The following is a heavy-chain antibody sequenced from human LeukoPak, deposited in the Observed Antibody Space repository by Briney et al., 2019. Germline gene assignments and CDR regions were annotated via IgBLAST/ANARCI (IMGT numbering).Heavy chain of an antibody. CDR3: AMGYSSSSNWFDP. D-gene: IGHD6-13*01. V-gene: IGHV4-59*01. CDR2: VYYSGST. CDR1: GGSISSYY. J-gene: IGHJ5*02. Sequence: PSETLSLTCSVSGGSISSYYWSWIRQPPGKRLEWIGYVYYSGSTNYNPSLKSRVAISVDTSKNQFSLKLTSATAADTAVYYCAMGYSSSSNWFDPWGQGTLVTVSS.